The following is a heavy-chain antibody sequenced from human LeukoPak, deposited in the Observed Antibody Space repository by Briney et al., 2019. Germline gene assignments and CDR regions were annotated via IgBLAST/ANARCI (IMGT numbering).Heavy chain of an antibody. V-gene: IGHV3-21*01. D-gene: IGHD6-13*01. CDR2: ISSSSSYK. J-gene: IGHJ3*02. CDR1: GFSFSSHS. Sequence: GGSLRLSCVASGFSFSSHSMNRVRQAPGKGLEWVSYISSSSSYKYSADSVKGRFTISRDNARNSLYLQMNSLRAEDTAVYYCARGGAAAGLDAFDIWGQGTMVTVSS. CDR3: ARGGAAAGLDAFDI.